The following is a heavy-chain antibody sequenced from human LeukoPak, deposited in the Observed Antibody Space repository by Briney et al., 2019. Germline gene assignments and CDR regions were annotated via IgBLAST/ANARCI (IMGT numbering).Heavy chain of an antibody. CDR3: ARGYSSGWTYYYYYGMDV. Sequence: ASVTVSCTASGYTFTSYGISWVRQAPGQGLEWMGWISAYNGNTNYAQKLQGRVTMTTDTSTSTAYMELRSLRSDDTAVYYCARGYSSGWTYYYYYGMDVWGQGTTVTVSS. CDR2: ISAYNGNT. J-gene: IGHJ6*02. CDR1: GYTFTSYG. D-gene: IGHD6-19*01. V-gene: IGHV1-18*01.